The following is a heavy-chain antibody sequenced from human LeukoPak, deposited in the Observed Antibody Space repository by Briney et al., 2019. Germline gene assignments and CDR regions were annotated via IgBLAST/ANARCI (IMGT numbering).Heavy chain of an antibody. CDR3: ARGPSIYSSGWYSGWFDP. Sequence: ASVKVSCKASGYTFTGHYMHWVRQAPGQGLEWMGWINSNSGGTNYAQKFQGRVTMTRDTSISTAYMELSRLRSDDTAVYYRARGPSIYSSGWYSGWFDPWGEGTLVTVFS. D-gene: IGHD6-19*01. J-gene: IGHJ5*02. CDR1: GYTFTGHY. CDR2: INSNSGGT. V-gene: IGHV1-2*02.